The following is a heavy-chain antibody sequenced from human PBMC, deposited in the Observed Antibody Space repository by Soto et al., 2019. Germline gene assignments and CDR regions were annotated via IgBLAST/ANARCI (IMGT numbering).Heavy chain of an antibody. V-gene: IGHV3-21*06. CDR3: ARDFKESQYYYYYMDV. D-gene: IGHD3-10*01. CDR1: GFTFSSYS. Sequence: EVQLVESGGGLVKPGGSLRLSCVVSGFTFSSYSMNWVRQAPGKGLEWVSSISSSSIYTYYADSVKGRFTISRDNAKNSVYLQMNSLRAEDTAVYYCARDFKESQYYYYYMDVWGKGTTVTVSS. CDR2: ISSSSIYT. J-gene: IGHJ6*03.